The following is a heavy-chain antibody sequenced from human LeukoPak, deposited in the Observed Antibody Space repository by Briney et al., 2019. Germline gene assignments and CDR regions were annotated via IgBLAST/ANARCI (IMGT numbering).Heavy chain of an antibody. D-gene: IGHD3-22*01. J-gene: IGHJ4*02. CDR3: ARYPGRQENHDNSGYYFDY. CDR2: ISYDGSKK. V-gene: IGHV3-30*04. CDR1: EFTYIIYA. Sequence: PGGSLRLSCAASEFTYIIYAIHWVRQAPGKGLEWVAVISYDGSKKYYADSMKGRFTISRDNSKNTLYLQINSLRAEDTAVYYCARYPGRQENHDNSGYYFDYWGQGTLVTVSS.